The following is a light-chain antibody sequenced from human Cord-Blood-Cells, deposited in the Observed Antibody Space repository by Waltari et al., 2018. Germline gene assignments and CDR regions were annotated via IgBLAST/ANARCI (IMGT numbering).Light chain of an antibody. CDR2: GAS. CDR3: QQYGSSPLT. J-gene: IGKJ4*01. CDR1: PSVSSSY. V-gene: IGKV3-20*01. Sequence: EIVLTQSPGTLSLSPAERATLSCRASPSVSSSYLAWYQQKPGQAPRLLIYGASSRPTGIPDRFSGSGSGTDFTLTISRLEPEDFAVYYCQQYGSSPLTFGGGTKVEIK.